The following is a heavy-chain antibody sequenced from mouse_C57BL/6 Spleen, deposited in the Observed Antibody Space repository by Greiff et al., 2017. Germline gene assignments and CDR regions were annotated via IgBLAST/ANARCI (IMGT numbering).Heavy chain of an antibody. Sequence: VKVVESGAELVKPGASVKISCKASGYAFSSYWMNWVKQRPGKGLEWIGQIYPGDGDTNYNGKFKGKATLTADKSSSTAYMQLSSLTSEDSAVYFCARSNWDENYYAMDYWGQGTSVTVSS. CDR1: GYAFSSYW. V-gene: IGHV1-80*01. D-gene: IGHD4-1*01. CDR3: ARSNWDENYYAMDY. J-gene: IGHJ4*01. CDR2: IYPGDGDT.